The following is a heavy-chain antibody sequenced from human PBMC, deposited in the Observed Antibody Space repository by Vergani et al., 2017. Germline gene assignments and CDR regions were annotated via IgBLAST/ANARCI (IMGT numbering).Heavy chain of an antibody. Sequence: QVQLVESGGGVVQTGGSLRLSCAASGFTFNSYGMHWVRQAPGKGLEWVASIRSDESRRYYGDSMEGPFTISRDNSKNTLYLQMKSLRPEDTAVYYCARNRYSGYDYRAAFESWGRGTRVTVSS. CDR2: IRSDESRR. D-gene: IGHD5-12*01. V-gene: IGHV3-30*02. CDR1: GFTFNSYG. CDR3: ARNRYSGYDYRAAFES. J-gene: IGHJ4*01.